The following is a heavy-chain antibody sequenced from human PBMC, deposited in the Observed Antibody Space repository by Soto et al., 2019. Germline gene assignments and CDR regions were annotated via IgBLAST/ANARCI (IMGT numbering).Heavy chain of an antibody. CDR1: GGTFNTYA. CDR3: ASEVQGHTPAFVY. V-gene: IGHV1-69*19. CDR2: ISPMFGAA. Sequence: QVQLVQSGAEMKKPGSSVKVSCQSSGGTFNTYAMNWVRQAPGQGPEWMGDISPMFGAANYAPKFQSRVTITADESTGTSYMQLSSLTSEDTALYFCASEVQGHTPAFVYWGQGTLVTVSS. J-gene: IGHJ4*02.